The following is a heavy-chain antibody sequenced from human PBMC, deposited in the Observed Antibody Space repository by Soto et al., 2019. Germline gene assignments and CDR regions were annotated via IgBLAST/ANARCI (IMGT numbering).Heavy chain of an antibody. CDR2: IIPSFGTA. V-gene: IGHV1-69*01. J-gene: IGHJ6*02. Sequence: QVQLVQSGAEVKKPGSSVKVSCKASGGTFSSYAISWVRQAPGQGLEWMGGIIPSFGTANYAQKFQGRVRITEDESTSTAYMELSSLRSEDTAVYYCASWVGGGSPRGYYYGMDVWGQGTTVTVSS. D-gene: IGHD2-15*01. CDR1: GGTFSSYA. CDR3: ASWVGGGSPRGYYYGMDV.